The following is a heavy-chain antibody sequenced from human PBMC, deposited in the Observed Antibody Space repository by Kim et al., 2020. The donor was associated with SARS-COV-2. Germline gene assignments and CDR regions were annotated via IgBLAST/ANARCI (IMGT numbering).Heavy chain of an antibody. V-gene: IGHV4-39*01. Sequence: SETLSLTCTVSGGSISSSSYYWGWIRQPPGKGLEWIGSIYYSGSTYYNPSLKSRVTISVDTSKNQFSLKLSSVTAADTAVYYCARQGLMRNTIYWGQGTLVTVSS. J-gene: IGHJ4*02. CDR3: ARQGLMRNTIY. CDR2: IYYSGST. CDR1: GGSISSSSYY. D-gene: IGHD1-1*01.